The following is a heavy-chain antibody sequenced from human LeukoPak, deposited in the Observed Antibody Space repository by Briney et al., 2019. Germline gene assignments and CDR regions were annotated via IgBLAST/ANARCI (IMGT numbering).Heavy chain of an antibody. D-gene: IGHD3-22*01. CDR3: ARAGHRRYYYDNGYDY. Sequence: GASVKVSCKASGYTFTSFDINWVRQAPGQGLEWMGWMNPNSGNTGYAQKFQGRVTFTRNTSISTAYMELKSLRSDDTAVYYCARAGHRRYYYDNGYDYWGQGTLVTVSS. J-gene: IGHJ4*02. CDR1: GYTFTSFD. V-gene: IGHV1-8*03. CDR2: MNPNSGNT.